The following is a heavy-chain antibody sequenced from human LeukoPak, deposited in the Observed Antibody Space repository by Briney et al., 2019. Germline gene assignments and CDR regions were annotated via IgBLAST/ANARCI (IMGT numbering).Heavy chain of an antibody. V-gene: IGHV4-34*01. CDR1: GGSFSGYY. D-gene: IGHD1-1*01. CDR3: ARRGRTTIDY. CDR2: INHSGST. J-gene: IGHJ4*02. Sequence: SETLSLTCAVYGGSFSGYYWSWIRQPPGKGLEWIGEINHSGSTNYNPSLKSRVTISVDTSKNQFSLKLSSVTAADTAVCYCARRGRTTIDYWGQGTLVTVSS.